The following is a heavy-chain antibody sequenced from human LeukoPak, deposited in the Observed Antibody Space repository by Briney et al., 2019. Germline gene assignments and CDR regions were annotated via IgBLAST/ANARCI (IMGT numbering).Heavy chain of an antibody. CDR2: INHSGST. CDR3: ARGGTDKLLWFGELLSRAIDY. V-gene: IGHV4-34*01. Sequence: PSETLSLTCAVYGGSFSGYYWSWIRQPPGKGLEWIGEINHSGSTNYNPSLKSRVTISVDTSKNQFSLKLSSGTAADTAVYYCARGGTDKLLWFGELLSRAIDYWGQGTLVTVSS. D-gene: IGHD3-10*01. CDR1: GGSFSGYY. J-gene: IGHJ4*02.